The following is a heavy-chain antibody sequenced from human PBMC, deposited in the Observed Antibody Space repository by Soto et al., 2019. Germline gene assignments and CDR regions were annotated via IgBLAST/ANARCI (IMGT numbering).Heavy chain of an antibody. V-gene: IGHV3-48*01. D-gene: IGHD6-13*01. J-gene: IGHJ4*02. Sequence: GSLRLSCAASGFTFSSYSMNWVRQAPGKGLEWVSYISSSSTIYYADSVKGRFTISRDNAKNSLYLQMNSLRAEDTAVYYCARVSGSSWRHFDYWGQGTPVTVSS. CDR1: GFTFSSYS. CDR2: ISSSSTI. CDR3: ARVSGSSWRHFDY.